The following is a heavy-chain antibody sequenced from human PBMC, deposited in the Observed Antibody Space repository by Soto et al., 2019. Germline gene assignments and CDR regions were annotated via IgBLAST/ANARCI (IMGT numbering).Heavy chain of an antibody. CDR2: IYHSGST. J-gene: IGHJ3*02. V-gene: IGHV4-30-4*01. D-gene: IGHD3-10*02. CDR3: ASSHYVLGAFDI. CDR1: GGSITSGDYY. Sequence: SETLSLTCTVAGGSITSGDYYWSWIRQPPGKGPEWIGYIYHSGSTYYNPSLKSRITISLDTSKNQFSLKLSSVTVADTAVYYCASSHYVLGAFDIWGPGAMVTVSS.